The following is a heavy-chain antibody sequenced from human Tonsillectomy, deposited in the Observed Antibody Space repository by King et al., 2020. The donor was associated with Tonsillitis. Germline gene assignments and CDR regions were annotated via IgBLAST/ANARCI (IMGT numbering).Heavy chain of an antibody. D-gene: IGHD6-6*01. CDR1: GGSIRSHY. J-gene: IGHJ4*02. Sequence: QLQESGPGLAKPSETLSLTCTVSGGSIRSHYWSWIRQPPGKGLEWIGYIYSSGSTNYNPSLTSRVTISLDTSKNQFSLKLSSVTAADTAVYYCARLLPEYSRSAGCFDYWGQGTLVTVSS. CDR3: ARLLPEYSRSAGCFDY. CDR2: IYSSGST. V-gene: IGHV4-59*08.